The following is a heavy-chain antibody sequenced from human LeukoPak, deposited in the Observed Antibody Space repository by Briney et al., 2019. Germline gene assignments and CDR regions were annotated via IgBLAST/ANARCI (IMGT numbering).Heavy chain of an antibody. D-gene: IGHD6-19*01. CDR3: AKTVGSGWYGDLDY. J-gene: IGHJ4*02. Sequence: GGSLRLSCAASGSTFSSYAMSWVRQAPGKGLEWVSAISGSGGSTYYADSVKGRFTISRDNSKNTLYLQMNSLRAEDTAVYYCAKTVGSGWYGDLDYWGQGTLVTVSS. CDR2: ISGSGGST. V-gene: IGHV3-23*01. CDR1: GSTFSSYA.